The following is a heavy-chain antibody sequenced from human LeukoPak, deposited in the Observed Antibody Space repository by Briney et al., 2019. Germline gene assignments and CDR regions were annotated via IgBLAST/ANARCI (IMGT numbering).Heavy chain of an antibody. Sequence: GGPLRLSCAASGFSFINYAMSWVRQAPGKGLEWVSAVSGSGDRTYYAGSVRGRFTISRDNSKNMLYLQMSSLRADDTAVYYCAKEPDSVTYFDYWGQGTLVTVSS. D-gene: IGHD2-21*02. J-gene: IGHJ4*02. CDR1: GFSFINYA. V-gene: IGHV3-23*01. CDR2: VSGSGDRT. CDR3: AKEPDSVTYFDY.